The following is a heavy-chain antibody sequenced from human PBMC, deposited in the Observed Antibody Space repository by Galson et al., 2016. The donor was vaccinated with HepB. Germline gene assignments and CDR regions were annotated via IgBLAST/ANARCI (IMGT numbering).Heavy chain of an antibody. D-gene: IGHD6-13*01. CDR2: LSWNSGRI. Sequence: SLRLSCAASGFTFSDYAMHWVRQAPGKGLEWVSGLSWNSGRIAYADSMKGRFTISRDNAKNSLYLQMNSLRAEDSAVYYCATARGSSHPIDHWGQGTLLTVSS. J-gene: IGHJ4*02. V-gene: IGHV3-9*01. CDR3: ATARGSSHPIDH. CDR1: GFTFSDYA.